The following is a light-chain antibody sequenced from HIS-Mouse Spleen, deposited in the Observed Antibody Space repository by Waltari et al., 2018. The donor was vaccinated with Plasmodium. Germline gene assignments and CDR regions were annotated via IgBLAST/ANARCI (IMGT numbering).Light chain of an antibody. Sequence: QSALTQPASVSGSPGQSITISCTGTSSDVGSYNLVSWYQQPPGKAPKLMIYEGSKRPSGVSNRSPGSTSGNTASLTISGLQAEDEADYYCCSYAGSSTFVFGGGTKLTVL. CDR3: CSYAGSSTFV. J-gene: IGLJ3*02. CDR2: EGS. CDR1: SSDVGSYNL. V-gene: IGLV2-23*03.